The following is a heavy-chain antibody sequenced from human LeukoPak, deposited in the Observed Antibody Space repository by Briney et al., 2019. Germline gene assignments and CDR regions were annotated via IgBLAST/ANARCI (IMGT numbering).Heavy chain of an antibody. Sequence: AGGSLRLSCAASGFTLSSYSMHWVRQAPGKGLEWVSSISTSSSYIYYADSVKGRFTISRDNAKNSLYLQMNSLRAEDTAVYYCARGYGDYAGSTYMDVWGKGTTVTVSS. CDR3: ARGYGDYAGSTYMDV. CDR1: GFTLSSYS. CDR2: ISTSSSYI. V-gene: IGHV3-21*01. D-gene: IGHD4-17*01. J-gene: IGHJ6*03.